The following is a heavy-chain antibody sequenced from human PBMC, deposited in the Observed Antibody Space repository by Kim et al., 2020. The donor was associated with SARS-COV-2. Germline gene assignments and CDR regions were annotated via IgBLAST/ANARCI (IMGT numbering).Heavy chain of an antibody. CDR1: GGSISSGSYY. CDR3: ARGSGSYTDY. V-gene: IGHV4-61*02. D-gene: IGHD3-10*01. J-gene: IGHJ4*02. CDR2: IYTSGST. Sequence: SETLSLTCTVSGGSISSGSYYWSWIRQPAGKGLEWIGRIYTSGSTNYNPSLKSRVTISVDTSKNQFSLKLSSVTAADTAVYYCARGSGSYTDYWGQGTLVTVSS.